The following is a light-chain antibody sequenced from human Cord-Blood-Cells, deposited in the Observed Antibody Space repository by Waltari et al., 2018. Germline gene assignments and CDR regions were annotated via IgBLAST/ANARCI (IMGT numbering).Light chain of an antibody. CDR3: QQSYSTPQLT. V-gene: IGKV1-39*01. CDR2: AAS. J-gene: IGKJ4*01. CDR1: QSISSY. Sequence: DIQMTQSPSSLSASVGDRVTITCRASQSISSYLNWYQQKPGKAPKLLIYAASSLQSGVPSRFSGSGSGTDFTLTISSLQPEDFATYYCQQSYSTPQLTCGGGTKMEIK.